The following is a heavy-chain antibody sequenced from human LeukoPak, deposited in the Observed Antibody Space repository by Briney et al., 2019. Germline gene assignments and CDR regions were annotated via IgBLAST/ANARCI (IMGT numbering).Heavy chain of an antibody. Sequence: GASVKVSCKASGYTFSSYGISWVRQAPGLGLEWMGWISAYDGNTNYAQTVQGRVTMTSDTSTSTAYLELRSLRSDDTAVYYCARDRTPLNGYYNDRSGYYYSCWGQGTLVTVSS. CDR3: ARDRTPLNGYYNDRSGYYYSC. CDR2: ISAYDGNT. D-gene: IGHD3-22*01. J-gene: IGHJ4*02. V-gene: IGHV1-18*01. CDR1: GYTFSSYG.